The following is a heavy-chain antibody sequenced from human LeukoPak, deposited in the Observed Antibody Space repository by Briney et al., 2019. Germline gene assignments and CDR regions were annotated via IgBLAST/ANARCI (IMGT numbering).Heavy chain of an antibody. Sequence: SETLSLTCTVSGGSINTHYYYWGWIRQPPGKGLEWIATIHINGDTFFNPSLESRVTISVDKSRNQFSLRLSSVFAADAAVYYCGRHVGWTTATTSRFFDWGQGTLVIVSS. CDR2: IHINGDT. CDR1: GGSINTHYYY. V-gene: IGHV4-39*01. D-gene: IGHD4-17*01. J-gene: IGHJ4*02. CDR3: GRHVGWTTATTSRFFD.